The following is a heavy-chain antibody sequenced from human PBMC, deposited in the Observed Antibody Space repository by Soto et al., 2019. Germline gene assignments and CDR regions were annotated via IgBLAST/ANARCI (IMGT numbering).Heavy chain of an antibody. J-gene: IGHJ5*02. CDR2: IIPIFGTT. CDR1: GGTFSNYA. V-gene: IGHV1-69*15. Sequence: QVHLVQSGAEVKKPGSSVNVSCKASGGTFSNYAITWVRQAPGQGLEWVGRIIPIFGTTNVAQKFQGRVTLSADESTTTAYRELSGLRSDDTAVYYCAKDGGADGYFGNWLDPWGQGTLVTVSS. D-gene: IGHD5-12*01. CDR3: AKDGGADGYFGNWLDP.